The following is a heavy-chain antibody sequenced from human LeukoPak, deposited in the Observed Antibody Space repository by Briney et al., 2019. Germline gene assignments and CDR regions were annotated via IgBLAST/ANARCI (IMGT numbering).Heavy chain of an antibody. D-gene: IGHD1-26*01. CDR3: AREWGARPSDAFDI. CDR1: GGSFSGYY. CDR2: INRGGDT. V-gene: IGHV4-34*01. J-gene: IGHJ3*02. Sequence: SETLSLTCAVYGGSFSGYYWSWIRQPPGKGLEWIGEINRGGDTNYNPSLKSRVTISVDTSKNQFSLKLNSVTAADTAVYYCAREWGARPSDAFDIWGQGTMVTVSS.